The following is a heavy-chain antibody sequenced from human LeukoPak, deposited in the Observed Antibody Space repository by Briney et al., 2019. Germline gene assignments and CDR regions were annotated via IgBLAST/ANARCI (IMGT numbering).Heavy chain of an antibody. D-gene: IGHD2-21*02. J-gene: IGHJ5*02. CDR3: AREVSYCGGDCPYNWFDP. V-gene: IGHV1-69*13. Sequence: ASVKVSCKASGGTFSSYAISWVRQAPGQGLEWMGGIIPIFGTANYAQKFQGRVTITADESTSTAYMELSSLRSEDTAVYYCAREVSYCGGDCPYNWFDPWGQGTLVTISS. CDR1: GGTFSSYA. CDR2: IIPIFGTA.